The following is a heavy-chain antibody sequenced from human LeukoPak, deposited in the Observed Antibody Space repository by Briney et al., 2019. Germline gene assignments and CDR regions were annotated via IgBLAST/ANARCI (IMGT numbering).Heavy chain of an antibody. D-gene: IGHD3-22*01. CDR2: IYYSGST. Sequence: SETLSLTCTVSGGSISSYYWSWIRQPPGKGLEWIGYIYYSGSTNYNPSLKSRVTISVDTSKNQFSLKLSSVTAADTAVYYCARARNYYDSSGYGWYFDLWGRGTLVTVSS. V-gene: IGHV4-59*01. CDR3: ARARNYYDSSGYGWYFDL. CDR1: GGSISSYY. J-gene: IGHJ2*01.